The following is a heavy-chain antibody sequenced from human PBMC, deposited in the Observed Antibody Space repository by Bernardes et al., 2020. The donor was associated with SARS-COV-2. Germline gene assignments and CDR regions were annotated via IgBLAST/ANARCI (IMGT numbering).Heavy chain of an antibody. Sequence: KVSCKASGYTFTGYYMHWVRQAPGQGLEWMGWINPNSGGTNYAQKFQGRVTMTRDTSISTAYMELSRLRSDDTAVYYCAREGITMVRGVRSWFDPWGQGTLVTVSS. CDR2: INPNSGGT. D-gene: IGHD3-10*01. CDR3: AREGITMVRGVRSWFDP. V-gene: IGHV1-2*02. CDR1: GYTFTGYY. J-gene: IGHJ5*02.